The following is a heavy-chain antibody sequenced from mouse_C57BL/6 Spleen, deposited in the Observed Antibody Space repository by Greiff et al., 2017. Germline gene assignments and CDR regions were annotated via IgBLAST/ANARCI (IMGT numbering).Heavy chain of an antibody. V-gene: IGHV3-6*01. CDR1: GYSITSGYY. CDR2: ISYDGSN. D-gene: IGHD1-1*01. J-gene: IGHJ3*01. Sequence: ESGPGLVKPSQSLSLTCSVTGYSITSGYYWNWIRQFPGNKLEWMGYISYDGSNNYNPSLKNRISITRDTSKNQFFLKLNSVTTEDTATYYCARETYGSRGFAYWGQGTLVTVSA. CDR3: ARETYGSRGFAY.